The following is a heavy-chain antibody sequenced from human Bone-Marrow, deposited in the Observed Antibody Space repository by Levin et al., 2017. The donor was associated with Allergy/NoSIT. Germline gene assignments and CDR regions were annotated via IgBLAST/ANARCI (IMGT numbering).Heavy chain of an antibody. CDR3: VRDGAFSSSWYERHYFDY. CDR2: INVYSGNT. J-gene: IGHJ4*02. V-gene: IGHV1-18*01. Sequence: ASVKVSCTTSGFTFSSYCFNWVRQAPGQGLEWLGRINVYSGNTHHAQNFQGRLTMTTDTSTNTAYMELRSLRSDDTAVYFCVRDGAFSSSWYERHYFDYWGQGTLVTVTS. CDR1: GFTFSSYC. D-gene: IGHD2-2*01.